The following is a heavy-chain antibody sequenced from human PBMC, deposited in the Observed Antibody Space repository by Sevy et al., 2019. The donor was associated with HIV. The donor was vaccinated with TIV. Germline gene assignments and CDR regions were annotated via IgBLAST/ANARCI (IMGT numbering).Heavy chain of an antibody. D-gene: IGHD3-22*01. V-gene: IGHV1-24*01. CDR3: ATTKDYYDSSGYPFDS. J-gene: IGHJ4*02. Sequence: ASVKVSCKVSGYTLTKLSMHWVRQTPGKGLGWMTTFDPEDGDPEDGKTIYAQKFLGRVTMTEDTSTDTAYMELSSLRSEETAVYYCATTKDYYDSSGYPFDSWGQGTLVTVSS. CDR2: FDPEDGDPEDGKT. CDR1: GYTLTKLS.